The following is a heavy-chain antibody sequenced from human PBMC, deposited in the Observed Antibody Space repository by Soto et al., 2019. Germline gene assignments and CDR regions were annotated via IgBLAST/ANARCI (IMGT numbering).Heavy chain of an antibody. J-gene: IGHJ6*02. Sequence: QVQLVQSGAEVKKPGSSVKVSCKASGGTFSSYAISWVRQAPGQGLEWMGGIIPIFGTANYAQKFQGRVTSTADESTSTAYMELSSLRSEDTAVYYCASGYCSSTSCPTATYYYYYGMDVWGQGTTVTVSS. D-gene: IGHD2-2*01. CDR1: GGTFSSYA. CDR3: ASGYCSSTSCPTATYYYYYGMDV. V-gene: IGHV1-69*01. CDR2: IIPIFGTA.